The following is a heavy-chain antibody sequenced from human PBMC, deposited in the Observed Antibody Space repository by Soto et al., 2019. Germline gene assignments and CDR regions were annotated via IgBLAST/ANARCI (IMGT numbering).Heavy chain of an antibody. V-gene: IGHV4-30-2*01. Sequence: TLSLTCAVSGFSISSGGYSWSWVRHAPGKGLEWIGYIFHIGRTYDNPSLNSRVIITVNTSKNQFSLMLSSVTAADTAVYYCARGDYSSKYYFYYGMDVWGQGPTLTL. CDR3: ARGDYSSKYYFYYGMDV. D-gene: IGHD4-4*01. CDR1: GFSISSGGYS. CDR2: IFHIGRT. J-gene: IGHJ6*02.